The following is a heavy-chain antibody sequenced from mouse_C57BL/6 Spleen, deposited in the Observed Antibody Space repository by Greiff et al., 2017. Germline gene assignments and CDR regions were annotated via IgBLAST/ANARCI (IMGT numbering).Heavy chain of an antibody. J-gene: IGHJ2*01. V-gene: IGHV1-82*01. CDR1: GYAFSSSW. CDR2: IYPGDGDT. CDR3: ARGGNYGNYFDY. Sequence: VQLQQSGPELVKPGASVKISCKASGYAFSSSWMNWVKQRPGKGLEWIGRIYPGDGDTNYNGKFKGKATLTADKSSSTAYMQLSSLTSEDSAVYFCARGGNYGNYFDYWGQGTTLTVSS. D-gene: IGHD2-1*01.